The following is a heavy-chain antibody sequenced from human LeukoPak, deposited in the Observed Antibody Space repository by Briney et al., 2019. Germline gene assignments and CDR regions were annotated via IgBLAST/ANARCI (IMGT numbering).Heavy chain of an antibody. V-gene: IGHV1-18*01. CDR3: ARGLSIDFWSGYYPGWFDP. D-gene: IGHD3-3*01. CDR1: GYTFASYG. Sequence: ASVKVSCKASGYTFASYGISWVRQAPGQGLEWMGWISAYNGNTNYAQKLQGRVTMTTDTSTSTAYMELRSLRSDDTAVYYCARGLSIDFWSGYYPGWFDPWGQGTLVTVSS. CDR2: ISAYNGNT. J-gene: IGHJ5*02.